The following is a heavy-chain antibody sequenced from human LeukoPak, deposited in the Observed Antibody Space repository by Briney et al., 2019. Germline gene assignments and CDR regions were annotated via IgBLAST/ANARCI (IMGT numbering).Heavy chain of an antibody. CDR1: GGSISSYY. D-gene: IGHD3-22*01. V-gene: IGHV4-4*07. CDR3: ATGSGSSGYYFGKYYFDY. J-gene: IGHJ4*02. Sequence: KSSETLSLTCTVSGGSISSYYWSWIRQPAGKGLEWIGRIYTSGSTNYNPSLKSRVTTSVDTFKNQFSLKLSSVTAADTAVYYCATGSGSSGYYFGKYYFDYWGQGTLVTVSS. CDR2: IYTSGST.